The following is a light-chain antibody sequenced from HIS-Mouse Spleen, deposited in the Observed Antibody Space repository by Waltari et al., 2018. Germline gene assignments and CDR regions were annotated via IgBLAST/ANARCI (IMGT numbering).Light chain of an antibody. Sequence: SSELTQDPAVSVALGQTVRITCQVYSLRSYYASSYQQKHCPAPVLVIYGKNNRPSGIPDRFSGSSSGNTASLTITGAQAEDEADYYCNSRDSSGNHVVFGGGTKLTVL. CDR2: GKN. CDR3: NSRDSSGNHVV. CDR1: SLRSYY. V-gene: IGLV3-19*01. J-gene: IGLJ2*01.